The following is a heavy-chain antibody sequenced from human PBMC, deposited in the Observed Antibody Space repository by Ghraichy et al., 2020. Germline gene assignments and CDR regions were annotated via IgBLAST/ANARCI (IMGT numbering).Heavy chain of an antibody. V-gene: IGHV3-48*02. CDR1: GFTLSGYR. J-gene: IGHJ6*02. CDR3: ARGATVVRFFYYDGMDV. Sequence: GESLNISCVGSGFTLSGYRMNWVRQSPGKGLEWVAYITSSSRTIPYADSVKGRFTISRDNAQNSLYMPMNSLRDEDTALYYCARGATVVRFFYYDGMDVWGQGTTVTLSS. D-gene: IGHD4-23*01. CDR2: ITSSSRTI.